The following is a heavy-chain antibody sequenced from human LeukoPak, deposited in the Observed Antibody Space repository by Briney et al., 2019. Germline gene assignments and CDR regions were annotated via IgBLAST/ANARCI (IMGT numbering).Heavy chain of an antibody. Sequence: GGSLRLSCAASGFTFSSYSMNWVRQAPGKGLEWVSYISSSSSTIYYADSVKGRFTISRDNAKNSLYLQMNSLRAEDTAAYYRAREEWLRGIDPWGQGTLVTVSS. CDR1: GFTFSSYS. V-gene: IGHV3-48*01. CDR3: AREEWLRGIDP. D-gene: IGHD5-12*01. CDR2: ISSSSSTI. J-gene: IGHJ5*02.